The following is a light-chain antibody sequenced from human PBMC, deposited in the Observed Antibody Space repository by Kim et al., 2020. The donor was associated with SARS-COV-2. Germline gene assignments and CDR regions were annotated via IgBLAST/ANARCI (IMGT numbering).Light chain of an antibody. CDR1: YSNIGSSA. V-gene: IGLV1-44*01. CDR2: DND. J-gene: IGLJ2*01. Sequence: GQRVTISCSGSYSNIGSSAVNWYQQYPGTAPNLLFYDNDQRPSGVPDRFSVSKSGTSASLAISGLQSEDEADYFCAAWDDTLNGVIFGGGTQLTVL. CDR3: AAWDDTLNGVI.